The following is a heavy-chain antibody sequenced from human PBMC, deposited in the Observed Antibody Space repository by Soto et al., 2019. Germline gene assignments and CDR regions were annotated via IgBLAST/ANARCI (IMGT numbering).Heavy chain of an antibody. D-gene: IGHD2-21*02. Sequence: GGSLRLSCAASGFTFSSYGMHWVRQAPGKGLEWVAVIWYDGSNKYYADSVKGRFTISRDNSKNTLYLQMNSLRAEDTAVYYCARYTSPYCGGDCWLDYWGQGTLVTVSS. CDR1: GFTFSSYG. V-gene: IGHV3-33*01. J-gene: IGHJ4*02. CDR2: IWYDGSNK. CDR3: ARYTSPYCGGDCWLDY.